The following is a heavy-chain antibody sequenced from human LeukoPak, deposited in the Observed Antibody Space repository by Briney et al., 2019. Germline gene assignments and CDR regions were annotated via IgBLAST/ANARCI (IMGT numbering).Heavy chain of an antibody. CDR2: INPNSGGT. CDR1: GYTLTELS. V-gene: IGHV1-2*02. Sequence: ASVKVSCKVSGYTLTELSMHWVRQAPGQGLEWMGWINPNSGGTNYAQKFQGRVTMTRDTSISTAYMELSRLRSDDTAVYYCAREGGDGYSYDYWGQGTLVTVSS. J-gene: IGHJ4*02. CDR3: AREGGDGYSYDY. D-gene: IGHD5-18*01.